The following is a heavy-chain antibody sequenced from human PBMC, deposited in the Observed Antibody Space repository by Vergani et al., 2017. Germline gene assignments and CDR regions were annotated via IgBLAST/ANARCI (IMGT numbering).Heavy chain of an antibody. CDR1: GYTFTGYY. CDR2: ISPLIGVT. V-gene: IGHV1-2*02. J-gene: IGHJ4*02. Sequence: QVQLVQSGAEVKKPGASVKVSCKASGYTFTGYYMHWVRQAPGQGLEWMGRISPLIGVTNYTQNLQGRVTITADRSTRSVYMELTRLTSSDTAVYYCTRGWYYDSIAYWAYWGQGTLVTVSS. CDR3: TRGWYYDSIAYWAY. D-gene: IGHD3-22*01.